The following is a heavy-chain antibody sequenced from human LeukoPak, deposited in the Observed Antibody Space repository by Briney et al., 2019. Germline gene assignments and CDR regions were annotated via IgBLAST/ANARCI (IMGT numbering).Heavy chain of an antibody. D-gene: IGHD6-13*01. J-gene: IGHJ4*02. Sequence: SETLSLTCAVYGGSFSGYYWSWIRQPPGKGLEWIGETNHSGSTNYNPSLKSRVTISVDTSKNQFSLKLSSVTAADTAVYYCARGGIAAAGALDYWGQGTLVTVSS. V-gene: IGHV4-34*01. CDR1: GGSFSGYY. CDR2: TNHSGST. CDR3: ARGGIAAAGALDY.